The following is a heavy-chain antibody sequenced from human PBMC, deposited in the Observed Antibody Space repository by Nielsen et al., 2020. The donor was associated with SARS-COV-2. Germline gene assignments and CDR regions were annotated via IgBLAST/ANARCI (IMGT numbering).Heavy chain of an antibody. J-gene: IGHJ6*02. Sequence: SETLSLTCTVSGGSISSYYWSWIRQPPGKGLEWIGHIYYSGSTNYNPSLKSRVTISVDTSKNQFFLKLSSVTAADTAVYYCARDLTQSYFYYGMDVWGQGTTVTVSS. CDR2: IYYSGST. V-gene: IGHV4-59*01. D-gene: IGHD3-16*01. CDR3: ARDLTQSYFYYGMDV. CDR1: GGSISSYY.